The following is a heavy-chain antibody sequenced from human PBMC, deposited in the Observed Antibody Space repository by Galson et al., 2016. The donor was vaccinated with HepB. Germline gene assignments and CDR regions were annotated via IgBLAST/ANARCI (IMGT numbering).Heavy chain of an antibody. J-gene: IGHJ5*02. Sequence: SLRLSCAASGSTFSNYAMNWVRQAPGKGLQWVSTISDSGSSTYYADSVQGRFTISRDNSKNTLYLQMNSLRAEDTAVYYCAKDRAGSISWGFGTWGQGALVTVSS. V-gene: IGHV3-23*01. CDR2: ISDSGSST. CDR1: GSTFSNYA. D-gene: IGHD3-10*01. CDR3: AKDRAGSISWGFGT.